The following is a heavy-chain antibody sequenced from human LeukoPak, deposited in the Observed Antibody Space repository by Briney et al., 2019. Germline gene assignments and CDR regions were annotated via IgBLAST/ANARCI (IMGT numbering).Heavy chain of an antibody. Sequence: GGSLRLSCAASGFTVSSNYMSWVRQAPGKGLEWVAVIWYDGSNKYYADSVKGRFTISRDNSKNTLYLQMNSLRAEDTAVYYCARDTEGCHDYWGQGTLVTVSS. J-gene: IGHJ4*02. CDR3: ARDTEGCHDY. D-gene: IGHD6-19*01. CDR2: IWYDGSNK. V-gene: IGHV3-33*08. CDR1: GFTVSSNY.